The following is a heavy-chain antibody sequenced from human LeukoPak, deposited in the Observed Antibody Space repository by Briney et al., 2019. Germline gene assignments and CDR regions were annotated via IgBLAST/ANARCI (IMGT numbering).Heavy chain of an antibody. CDR2: IYHSGST. CDR3: ARHWLAEYYFDY. V-gene: IGHV4-38-2*01. Sequence: PSGTLSLTCAVSGYSISSGYYWGWIRQPPGKGLEWIGSIYHSGSTYYNPSLKSRVTISVDTSKNQFSLKLSSVTAADTAVYYCARHWLAEYYFDYWGQGTLVTVSS. J-gene: IGHJ4*02. CDR1: GYSISSGYY. D-gene: IGHD6-19*01.